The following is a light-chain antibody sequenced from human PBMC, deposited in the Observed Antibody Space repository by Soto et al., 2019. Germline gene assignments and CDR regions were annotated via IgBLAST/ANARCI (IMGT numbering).Light chain of an antibody. CDR2: DAS. CDR3: QQDNVWPPLT. V-gene: IGKV3-15*01. J-gene: IGKJ4*01. CDR1: QSVNSN. Sequence: EIVMTQSPATLSVSPGERATLSCRASQSVNSNLAWYRQKPGQAPRLLISDASTRATGVPARFSGSGSGTEFTLTISSLQSEDSGIYYCQQDNVWPPLTFGGGTKVDIK.